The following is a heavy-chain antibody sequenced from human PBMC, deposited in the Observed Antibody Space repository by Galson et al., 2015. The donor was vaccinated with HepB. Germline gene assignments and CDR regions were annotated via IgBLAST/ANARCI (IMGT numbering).Heavy chain of an antibody. CDR2: IDPSDSYT. V-gene: IGHV5-10-1*01. CDR1: GFSFTTYW. D-gene: IGHD5-24*01. J-gene: IGHJ4*02. CDR3: ARLEGYTHFDY. Sequence: QSGAEVKKPGESLRISCKGSGFSFTTYWITWVRQMPGKGLEWMGRIDPSDSYTNYSPSFQGHVTISADKSISTAYLQWGSLKVSDTAMYYCARLEGYTHFDYWGQGTLVTVSS.